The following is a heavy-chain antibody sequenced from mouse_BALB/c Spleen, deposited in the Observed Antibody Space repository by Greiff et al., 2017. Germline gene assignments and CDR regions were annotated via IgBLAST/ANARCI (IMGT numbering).Heavy chain of an antibody. CDR3: TRGGLRQDAMDY. Sequence: VQLQQPGAELVKPGASVKLSCKASGYTFTSYYMYWVKQRPGQGLEWIGGINPSNGGTNFNEKFKSKATLTVDKSSSTAYMQLSSLTSEDSAVYYCTRGGLRQDAMDYWGQGTSVTVSS. D-gene: IGHD2-12*01. CDR2: INPSNGGT. V-gene: IGHV1S81*02. CDR1: GYTFTSYY. J-gene: IGHJ4*01.